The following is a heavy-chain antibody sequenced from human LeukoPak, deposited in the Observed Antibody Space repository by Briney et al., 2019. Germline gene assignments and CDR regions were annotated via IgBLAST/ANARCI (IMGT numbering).Heavy chain of an antibody. V-gene: IGHV3-21*06. Sequence: GGSLRLSCEASGFTFNTYSMNWARQAPGKGLEWVSSIDSSDDYMFYADSVKGRFIISRDNAKDSLYLQMNSLRVEDTAVYYCLRGDRRDYWGQGTLVTVSS. J-gene: IGHJ4*02. CDR3: LRGDRRDY. CDR2: IDSSDDYM. CDR1: GFTFNTYS.